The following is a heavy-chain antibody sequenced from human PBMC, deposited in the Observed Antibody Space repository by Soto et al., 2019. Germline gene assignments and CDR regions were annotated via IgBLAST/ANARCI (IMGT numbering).Heavy chain of an antibody. CDR1: GFTLSNYW. Sequence: GSLRLSCAASGFTLSNYWMTWVRQAPGKGLEWVANINKDGSQKNYVDSVKGRFTIARDNGQNSLSLQINGLRVEDTAVYYCVRELGLAYWGQGALVTVSS. CDR3: VRELGLAY. J-gene: IGHJ4*02. V-gene: IGHV3-7*03. D-gene: IGHD7-27*01. CDR2: INKDGSQK.